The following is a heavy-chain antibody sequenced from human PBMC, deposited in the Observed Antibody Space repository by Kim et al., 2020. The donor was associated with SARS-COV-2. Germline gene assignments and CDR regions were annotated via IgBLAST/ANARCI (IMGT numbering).Heavy chain of an antibody. Sequence: GNAESVKGRFTISRDNAKNSLYLKMNSVRAEDTALYYCAKVDGGYRNLYSWGQGTLVTVSS. CDR3: AKVDGGYRNLYS. V-gene: IGHV3-9*01. D-gene: IGHD2-15*01. J-gene: IGHJ4*02.